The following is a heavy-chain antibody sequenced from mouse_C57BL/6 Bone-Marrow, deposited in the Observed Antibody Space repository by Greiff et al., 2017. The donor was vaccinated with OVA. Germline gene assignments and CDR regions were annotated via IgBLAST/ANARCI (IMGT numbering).Heavy chain of an antibody. V-gene: IGHV5-4*01. CDR1: GFTFSSYA. J-gene: IGHJ1*03. Sequence: EVHLVESGGGLVKPGGSLKLSCAASGFTFSSYAMSWVRQTPEKRLEWVATISDGGSYTYYPDNVKGRFTISRDNAKNNLYLQMSHLKSEDTAMYYCARNLLYYGSSYGYFDVWGTGTTVTVSS. CDR3: ARNLLYYGSSYGYFDV. D-gene: IGHD1-1*01. CDR2: ISDGGSYT.